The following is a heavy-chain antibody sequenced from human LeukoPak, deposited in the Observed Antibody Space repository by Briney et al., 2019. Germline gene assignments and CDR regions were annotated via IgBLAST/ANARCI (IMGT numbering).Heavy chain of an antibody. CDR3: ARDPRGSFVWGHRFGY. V-gene: IGHV3-11*01. Sequence: PGGSLRLSCAVSGFTFSEYFMGWVRQAPGKGPQWISYISTSGGTTYYSDSVRGRFTISRDNAKNSLFLQLNRLNAEDTAVYYCARDPRGSFVWGHRFGYWGQGALVTVSS. D-gene: IGHD3-16*01. CDR1: GFTFSEYF. CDR2: ISTSGGTT. J-gene: IGHJ4*02.